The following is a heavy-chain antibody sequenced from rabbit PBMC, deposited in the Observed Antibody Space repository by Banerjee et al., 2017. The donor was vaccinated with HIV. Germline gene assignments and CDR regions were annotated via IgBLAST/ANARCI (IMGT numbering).Heavy chain of an antibody. J-gene: IGHJ4*01. Sequence: QEQLVESGGGLVQPEGSLTLTCTASGFSFSSSYYMCWVRQAPGKGLEWIGYINSGSGSTWYASWVNGRFTISRSTSLNTVDLQMISLTAADTATYFCVRAGVYAGSSSYTGFDFNLWGPGTLVTVS. V-gene: IGHV1S43*01. CDR3: VRAGVYAGSSSYTGFDFNL. D-gene: IGHD8-1*01. CDR1: GFSFSSSYY. CDR2: INSGSGST.